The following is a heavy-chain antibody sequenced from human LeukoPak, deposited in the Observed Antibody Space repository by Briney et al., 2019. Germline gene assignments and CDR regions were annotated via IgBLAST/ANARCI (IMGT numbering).Heavy chain of an antibody. V-gene: IGHV1-2*02. CDR3: ASIGPSYRSGWYTDENFDY. J-gene: IGHJ4*02. CDR1: GYTFTGYY. D-gene: IGHD6-19*01. Sequence: ASVKVSCKASGYTFTGYYMHWVRQAPGQGLEWMGWINPNSGGTNYAQKFQGGVTMTRDTSISTAYMELSRLRSDDTAVYYCASIGPSYRSGWYTDENFDYWGQGTLVTVSS. CDR2: INPNSGGT.